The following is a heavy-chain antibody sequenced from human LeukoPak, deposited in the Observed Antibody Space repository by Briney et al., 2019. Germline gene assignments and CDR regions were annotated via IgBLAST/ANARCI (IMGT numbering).Heavy chain of an antibody. CDR3: AKDIEDTAMGSHFDY. CDR2: ISWNSGSI. V-gene: IGHV3-9*01. Sequence: GGSLRLSCAASGFTFGDYAMHWGRQAPRKGLERVSGISWNSGSIGYADSVKGRFTISRDNAKNSLYLQMNSLRAEDTALYYCAKDIEDTAMGSHFDYWGQGTLVTVSS. J-gene: IGHJ4*02. D-gene: IGHD5-18*01. CDR1: GFTFGDYA.